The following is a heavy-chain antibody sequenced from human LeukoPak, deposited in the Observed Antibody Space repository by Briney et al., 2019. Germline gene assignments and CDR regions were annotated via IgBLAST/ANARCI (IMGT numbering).Heavy chain of an antibody. V-gene: IGHV1-8*01. Sequence: ASVEVSCKASGYTFTSYDINWVRQATGQGLEWMGWMSPNSGNTGYAQKFQGRVTMTRNTSISTAYMELSSLRSEDTAVYYCARTLAVAGDNWFDPWGQGTLVTVSS. CDR1: GYTFTSYD. J-gene: IGHJ5*02. D-gene: IGHD6-19*01. CDR3: ARTLAVAGDNWFDP. CDR2: MSPNSGNT.